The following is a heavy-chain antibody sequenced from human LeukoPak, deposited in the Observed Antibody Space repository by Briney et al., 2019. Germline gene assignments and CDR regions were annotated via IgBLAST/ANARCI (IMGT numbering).Heavy chain of an antibody. CDR3: ARAGRRGGFDY. CDR1: GGSISSGGYS. D-gene: IGHD3-10*01. J-gene: IGHJ4*02. Sequence: MASETLSLTCAVSGGSISSGGYSWSWIRQPPGKGLEWIGYIYHSGSTYYNPSLKSRVTISVDRSKNQFSLELSSVTAADTAVYYCARAGRRGGFDYWGQGTLVTVSS. V-gene: IGHV4-30-2*01. CDR2: IYHSGST.